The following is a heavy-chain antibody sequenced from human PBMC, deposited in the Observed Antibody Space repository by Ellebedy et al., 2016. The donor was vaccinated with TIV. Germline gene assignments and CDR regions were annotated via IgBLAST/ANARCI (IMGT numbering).Heavy chain of an antibody. CDR2: ISLTGTI. J-gene: IGHJ4*02. Sequence: PGGSLRLSCAASGFTYKTNRLHWVRQAPGKGLEWVSYISLTGTIYYADSVKDRFTISRDTDKNSLYLQMNSLRDEDTAVYYCARSVGPLDNWGQGTLVTVSS. CDR3: ARSVGPLDN. V-gene: IGHV3-48*02. CDR1: GFTYKTNR. D-gene: IGHD2-15*01.